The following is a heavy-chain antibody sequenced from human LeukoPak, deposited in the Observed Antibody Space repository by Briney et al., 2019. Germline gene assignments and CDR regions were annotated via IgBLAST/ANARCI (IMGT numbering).Heavy chain of an antibody. D-gene: IGHD5-18*01. Sequence: GGSLRLSCAASGFTFSSYSMNWVRQAPGKGLEWVSSISSSSYIYYADSVKGRFTISRDNAKNSLYLQMNSLRAEDTAVYYCARDINPEIQGHRPYNWFDPWGQGTLVTVSS. CDR3: ARDINPEIQGHRPYNWFDP. V-gene: IGHV3-21*01. J-gene: IGHJ5*02. CDR2: ISSSSYI. CDR1: GFTFSSYS.